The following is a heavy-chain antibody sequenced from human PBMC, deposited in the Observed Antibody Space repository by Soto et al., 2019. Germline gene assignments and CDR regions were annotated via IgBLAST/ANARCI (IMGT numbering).Heavy chain of an antibody. J-gene: IGHJ6*02. CDR3: ARGQQLLQGGYYYYGMDV. Sequence: ASETLSLTCAVYGGSFSGYYWSWIRQPPGKGLEWIGEINHSGSTNYNPSLKSRVTISVDTSKNQFSLKLSSVTAADTAVYYCARGQQLLQGGYYYYGMDVWGQGTTVTVYS. D-gene: IGHD2-2*01. CDR2: INHSGST. V-gene: IGHV4-34*01. CDR1: GGSFSGYY.